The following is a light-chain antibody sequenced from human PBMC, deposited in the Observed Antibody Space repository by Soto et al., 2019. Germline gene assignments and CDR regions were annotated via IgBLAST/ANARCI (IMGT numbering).Light chain of an antibody. J-gene: IGKJ5*01. CDR1: QSLLHSNGYNC. V-gene: IGKV2-28*01. CDR3: MQGLQSIT. Sequence: DIVMTQSPLSLPVTPGEPASISCRSSQSLLHSNGYNCLDWYLQKPGQSPQLLIYLGSNRASGVPDRFSGSGSGTDFTLKISRVEAEDVGVYYCMQGLQSITFGQGTRLEIK. CDR2: LGS.